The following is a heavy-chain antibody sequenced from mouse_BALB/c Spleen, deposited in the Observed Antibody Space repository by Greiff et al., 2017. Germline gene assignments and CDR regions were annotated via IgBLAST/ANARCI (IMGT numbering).Heavy chain of an antibody. D-gene: IGHD1-3*01. CDR1: GFNIKDYY. CDR2: IDPENGDT. Sequence: EVQLQQSGAELVRSGASVKLSCTASGFNIKDYYMHWVKQRPEQGLEWIGWIDPENGDTEYAPKFQGKATMTADTSSNTAYLQLSSLTSEDTAVYYCNGGNYWFAYWGQGTLVTVSA. J-gene: IGHJ3*01. CDR3: NGGNYWFAY. V-gene: IGHV14-4*02.